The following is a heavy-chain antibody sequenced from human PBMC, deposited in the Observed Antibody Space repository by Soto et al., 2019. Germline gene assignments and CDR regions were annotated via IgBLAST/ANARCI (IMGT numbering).Heavy chain of an antibody. Sequence: QVQLVQSGAEVKKPGSSVKVSCKASGGTFSSYAISWVRQAPGQGLEWMGGIIPIFGTANYAQKFQGRVTITADDSTSTAYMELSSLRSEDTAVYYCARNIGGLAAAGRYYYYGMDVWGQGTTVTVSS. CDR2: IIPIFGTA. V-gene: IGHV1-69*01. D-gene: IGHD6-13*01. CDR1: GGTFSSYA. CDR3: ARNIGGLAAAGRYYYYGMDV. J-gene: IGHJ6*02.